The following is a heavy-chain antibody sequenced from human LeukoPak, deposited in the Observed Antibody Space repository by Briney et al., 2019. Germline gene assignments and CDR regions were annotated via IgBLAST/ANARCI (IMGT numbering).Heavy chain of an antibody. D-gene: IGHD3-22*01. V-gene: IGHV3-23*01. CDR2: ITSSGDGT. Sequence: GGPLRLSCAASGFTFSIYAMSWVRQAPGKGLQWVSSITSSGDGTYYADSVKGRFTISRDNSENMLYLQMNSLRVEDTAVYFCAKDRPNYYGSNGHYYRRDGDYWGQGTLVTVSS. J-gene: IGHJ4*02. CDR1: GFTFSIYA. CDR3: AKDRPNYYGSNGHYYRRDGDY.